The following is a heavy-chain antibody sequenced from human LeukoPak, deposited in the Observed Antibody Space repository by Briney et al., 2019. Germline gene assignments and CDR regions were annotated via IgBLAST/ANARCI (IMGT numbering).Heavy chain of an antibody. Sequence: PSETLSLTCTVSGGSISSYYWSWIRQPPGKGLEWIGYIFYSGSTNYNPSLKSRVTISVDTSKNKFSLKLSSVTAADTAVYYCARGVVAATPKGDWFDPWGQGTLVTVSS. V-gene: IGHV4-59*01. CDR3: ARGVVAATPKGDWFDP. CDR1: GGSISSYY. CDR2: IFYSGST. D-gene: IGHD2-15*01. J-gene: IGHJ5*02.